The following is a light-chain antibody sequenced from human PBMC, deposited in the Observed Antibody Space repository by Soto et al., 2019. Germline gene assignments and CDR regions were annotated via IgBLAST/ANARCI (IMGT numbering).Light chain of an antibody. CDR2: GAS. V-gene: IGKV1-5*01. J-gene: IGKJ2*01. CDR1: QNINNW. CDR3: QRYDGY. Sequence: DTQMTQSPSTLSASVGDTVTITCRARQNINNWLAWYQQKPEKVPKLLIYGASTLEDGVPSRFSGSRSGTDFTLTINRLQPDDFATYYCQRYDGYFGQGTKLEI.